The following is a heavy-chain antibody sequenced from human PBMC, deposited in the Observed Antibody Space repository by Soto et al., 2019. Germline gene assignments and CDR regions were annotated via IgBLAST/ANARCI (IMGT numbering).Heavy chain of an antibody. J-gene: IGHJ6*02. CDR3: AKVVTTVKYYYYYGMDV. Sequence: EVQLLESGGGLVQPGGSLRLSCAASGFTFSSYAMSWVRQAPGKGLEWVSAISGSGGSTYYADSVKGRFTISRDNSKNTLYLQRNSLRAEDTAVYYCAKVVTTVKYYYYYGMDVWGQGTTVTVSS. CDR2: ISGSGGST. V-gene: IGHV3-23*01. D-gene: IGHD4-17*01. CDR1: GFTFSSYA.